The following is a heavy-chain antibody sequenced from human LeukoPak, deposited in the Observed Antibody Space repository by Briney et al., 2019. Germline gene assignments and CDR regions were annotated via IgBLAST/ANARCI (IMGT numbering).Heavy chain of an antibody. CDR3: ARGPGIVGATVYYYYYGMDV. Sequence: ASETLSLTCTVSGGSISSYYWSWIRQPPGKGLEWIGYIYYSGSTNYNPSLKSRVTISVDTSKNQFSLKLSSVTAADTAVYYCARGPGIVGATVYYYYYGMDVWGQGTTVTVSS. J-gene: IGHJ6*02. CDR2: IYYSGST. D-gene: IGHD1-26*01. CDR1: GGSISSYY. V-gene: IGHV4-59*01.